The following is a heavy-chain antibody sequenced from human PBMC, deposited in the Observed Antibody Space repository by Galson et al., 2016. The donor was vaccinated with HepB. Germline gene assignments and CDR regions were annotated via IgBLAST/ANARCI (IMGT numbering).Heavy chain of an antibody. V-gene: IGHV3-7*05. Sequence: SLRLSCAASGFTFSSYWMNWVRQAPGKGLEWVANIKQDGSEKSYVDSVKGRFTISRDSAKNSLFLQMNSLRADDTAVYYCARAIATSYWGQGALVTVSS. J-gene: IGHJ4*02. CDR2: IKQDGSEK. CDR3: ARAIATSY. CDR1: GFTFSSYW. D-gene: IGHD5-24*01.